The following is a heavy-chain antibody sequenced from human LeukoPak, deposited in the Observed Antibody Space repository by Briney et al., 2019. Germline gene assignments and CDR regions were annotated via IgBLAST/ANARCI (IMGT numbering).Heavy chain of an antibody. CDR2: ISSSGSTI. CDR3: ARDHPESHNAFDI. Sequence: GGSLRLSCAASGFTFSDYYMSWTRQAPGKGLEWVSYISSSGSTIYYADSVKGRFTISRDNAKNSLYLQMNSLRAEDTAVYYCARDHPESHNAFDIWGQGTMVTVSS. CDR1: GFTFSDYY. V-gene: IGHV3-11*04. J-gene: IGHJ3*02.